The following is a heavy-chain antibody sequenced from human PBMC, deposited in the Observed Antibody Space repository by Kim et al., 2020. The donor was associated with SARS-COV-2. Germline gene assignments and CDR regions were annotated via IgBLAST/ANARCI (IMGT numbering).Heavy chain of an antibody. CDR1: GGSISSSSYY. Sequence: SETLSLTCTVSGGSISSSSYYWGWIRQPPGKGLEWIGSIYYSGSTYYNPSLKSRVTISVDTSKNQFSLKLSSVTAADTAVYYCARGLYGDYPFNWFDPWGQGTLVTVSS. D-gene: IGHD4-17*01. CDR2: IYYSGST. CDR3: ARGLYGDYPFNWFDP. J-gene: IGHJ5*02. V-gene: IGHV4-39*01.